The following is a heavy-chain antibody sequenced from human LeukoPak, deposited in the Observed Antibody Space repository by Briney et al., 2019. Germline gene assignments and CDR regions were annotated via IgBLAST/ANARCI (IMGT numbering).Heavy chain of an antibody. CDR3: VRGAPIRVTGAATFDP. Sequence: ASVKVSCKTSGYTFTTYAIHWVRQAPGQRLEWMGWINAGNGSIKYSQKFQGRVTITRDTSASTAYMELSSLRSEDTAVYYCVRGAPIRVTGAATFDPWGQGTLVTVSS. J-gene: IGHJ5*02. D-gene: IGHD6-19*01. V-gene: IGHV1-3*01. CDR1: GYTFTTYA. CDR2: INAGNGSI.